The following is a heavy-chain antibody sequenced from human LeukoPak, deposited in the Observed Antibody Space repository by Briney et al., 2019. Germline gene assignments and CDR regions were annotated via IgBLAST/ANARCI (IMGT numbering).Heavy chain of an antibody. J-gene: IGHJ5*02. V-gene: IGHV4-34*01. CDR2: INHSGST. D-gene: IGHD3-22*01. CDR1: GGSSSGYY. CDR3: ARLNSYYYDSSLDP. Sequence: SETLSLTCAVYGGSSSGYYWSWIRQPPGKGLEWIGEINHSGSTNCNPSLKSRVTISVDTSKNQFSLKLSSVTAADTAVYYCARLNSYYYDSSLDPWGQGTLVTVSS.